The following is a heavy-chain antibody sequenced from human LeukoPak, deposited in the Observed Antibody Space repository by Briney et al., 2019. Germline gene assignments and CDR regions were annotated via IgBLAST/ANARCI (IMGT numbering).Heavy chain of an antibody. V-gene: IGHV1-2*02. J-gene: IGHJ6*02. Sequence: ASVKVSCKASGYTFTGYYMHWVRQAPGQGLEWMGWINPNSGGTNYAQKFQGRVTMTRDTSISTAYMELSRLRSDDTAVYYCARAINCGGDCYSYYYYCYGMDVWGQGTTVTVSS. CDR3: ARAINCGGDCYSYYYYCYGMDV. CDR2: INPNSGGT. D-gene: IGHD2-21*02. CDR1: GYTFTGYY.